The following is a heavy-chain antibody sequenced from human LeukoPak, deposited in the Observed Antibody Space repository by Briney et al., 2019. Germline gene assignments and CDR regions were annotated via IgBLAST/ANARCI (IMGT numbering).Heavy chain of an antibody. V-gene: IGHV4-34*01. CDR1: GGSFSHYY. CDR3: SRRSDESKTGAY. J-gene: IGHJ4*02. Sequence: SETLSLTCAIYGGSFSHYYWSWIRQPPGKGLEWVGEIHPSGSTSFNPSLESRVSISKDTSKNQFSLKLTSVTAADTAVYYCSRRSDESKTGAYWGQRTLVTVSS. D-gene: IGHD6-25*01. CDR2: IHPSGST.